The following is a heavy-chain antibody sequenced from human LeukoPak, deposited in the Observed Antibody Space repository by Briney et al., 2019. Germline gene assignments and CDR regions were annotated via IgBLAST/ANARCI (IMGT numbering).Heavy chain of an antibody. V-gene: IGHV4-4*02. D-gene: IGHD3-22*01. CDR3: ASRKYYDSTGYFDF. Sequence: PSETLSLTCAVSGGSISSDNWWGWVRQPPGKGLEWIGEVYHRGVTNFNPSLKSGVTISVDKSKNHFSLKLSSVTAADTAVYYCASRKYYDSTGYFDFWGQGTLVTVSS. J-gene: IGHJ4*02. CDR1: GGSISSDNW. CDR2: VYHRGVT.